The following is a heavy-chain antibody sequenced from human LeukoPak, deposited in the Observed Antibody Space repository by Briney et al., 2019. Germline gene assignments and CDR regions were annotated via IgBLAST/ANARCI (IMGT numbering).Heavy chain of an antibody. V-gene: IGHV1-46*01. CDR2: INPSGGST. Sequence: GASVKVSCKASGYTFATYYFQWARQAPGQGLEWLGIINPSGGSTTYAQNFQRRVTMTRDTSTSTDYMELSSLRSEDTAVYYCATGDSGWPPRGVYRGQGTLVTVSS. J-gene: IGHJ4*02. D-gene: IGHD6-19*01. CDR3: ATGDSGWPPRGVY. CDR1: GYTFATYY.